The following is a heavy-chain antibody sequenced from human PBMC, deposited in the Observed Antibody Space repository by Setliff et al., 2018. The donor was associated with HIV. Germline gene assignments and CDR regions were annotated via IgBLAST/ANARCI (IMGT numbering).Heavy chain of an antibody. CDR3: ASLGYCSSPNCYYQYFQH. D-gene: IGHD2-2*01. CDR1: GDSITNDDYY. J-gene: IGHJ1*01. Sequence: SETLSLTCTVSGDSITNDDYYWGWIRQPPGKGLEWIAIIHYNGRTYYDPFLKSRVTIFVDTSKTQFYLKLRSVTASDTAVYYCASLGYCSSPNCYYQYFQHWGQGTLVTVSS. CDR2: IHYNGRT. V-gene: IGHV4-39*01.